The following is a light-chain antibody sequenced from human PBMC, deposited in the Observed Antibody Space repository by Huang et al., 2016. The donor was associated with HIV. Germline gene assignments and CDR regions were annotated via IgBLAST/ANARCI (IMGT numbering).Light chain of an antibody. J-gene: IGKJ1*01. CDR3: QQSYSTLWT. V-gene: IGKV1-39*01. Sequence: DIQMTQSPSSLSAYVGDRVTITCRASQSISSSLNWYQQKPGTAPKLLIYATSSLQSGVPSRFSGSGSGTDFTLTISSLQPEDFATYFCQQSYSTLWTFGQGTKVEIK. CDR1: QSISSS. CDR2: ATS.